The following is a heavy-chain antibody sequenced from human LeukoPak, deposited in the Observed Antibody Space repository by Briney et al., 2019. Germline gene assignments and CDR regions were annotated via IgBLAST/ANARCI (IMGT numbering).Heavy chain of an antibody. D-gene: IGHD2-15*01. CDR1: GFSFSDSG. J-gene: IGHJ4*02. CDR3: TRRYCSGGSCYSDY. V-gene: IGHV3-73*01. CDR2: IRSKANSYSS. Sequence: GGSLKLSCAASGFSFSDSGMHWVRQASGKGLEWVGRIRSKANSYSSAYAASMKGMFTISRDDSKNTAYLQMNSLRTEDTAVYYCTRRYCSGGSCYSDYWGQGTLVTVSS.